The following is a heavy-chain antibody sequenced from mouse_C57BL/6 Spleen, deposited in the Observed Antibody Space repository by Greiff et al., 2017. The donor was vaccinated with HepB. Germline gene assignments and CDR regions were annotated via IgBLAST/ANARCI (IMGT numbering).Heavy chain of an antibody. J-gene: IGHJ2*01. Sequence: DVMLVESGGDLVKPGGSLKLSCAASGFTFSSYGMSWVRQTPDKRLEWVATISSGGSYTYYPDSVKGRFTISRDNAKNTLYLQMSSLKSEDTAMYYCARANPFDYWGQGTTLTVSS. D-gene: IGHD1-2*01. CDR1: GFTFSSYG. V-gene: IGHV5-6*02. CDR2: ISSGGSYT. CDR3: ARANPFDY.